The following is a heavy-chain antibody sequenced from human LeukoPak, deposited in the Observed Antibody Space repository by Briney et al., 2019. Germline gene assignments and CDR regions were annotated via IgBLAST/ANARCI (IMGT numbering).Heavy chain of an antibody. CDR3: ATTGNFYDMDV. Sequence: GGSLRLSCAASGFSFISTSIHWVRQAPGKGLEWLSYSSTVTGNIYYADSVKGRFTISRDNAKSSLNLQMSSLRAEDTVVYFCATTGNFYDMDVWGKGTTVTVSS. J-gene: IGHJ6*03. CDR1: GFSFISTS. CDR2: SSTVTGNI. D-gene: IGHD1-1*01. V-gene: IGHV3-48*04.